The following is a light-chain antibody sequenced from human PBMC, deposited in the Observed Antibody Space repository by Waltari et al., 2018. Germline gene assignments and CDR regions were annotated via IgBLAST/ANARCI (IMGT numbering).Light chain of an antibody. CDR3: AAWDDSLSGPNWV. CDR1: SSNIGSNY. CDR2: RNN. J-gene: IGLJ3*02. Sequence: QSVLTQPPSASGTPGQRVTISCSGSSSNIGSNYVYWYQQLPGTAPNLLSYRNNQRPSGVPDRCSGSKSGTSASLAISGLRSEDEADYYCAAWDDSLSGPNWVFGGGTKLTVL. V-gene: IGLV1-47*01.